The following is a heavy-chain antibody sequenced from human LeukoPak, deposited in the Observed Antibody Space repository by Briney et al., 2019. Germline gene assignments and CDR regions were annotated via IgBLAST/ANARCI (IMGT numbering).Heavy chain of an antibody. CDR2: ISASNGNT. CDR3: ASAIDYDFALDY. J-gene: IGHJ4*02. CDR1: GYTFTSYG. D-gene: IGHD4-17*01. V-gene: IGHV1-18*01. Sequence: VASVKVSCKASGYTFTSYGISWVRQAPGQGLEWMGWISASNGNTNYAQKLQGRVTMTTDTSTSTAYMELRSLRSDDTAVYYCASAIDYDFALDYWGQGTLVTVSS.